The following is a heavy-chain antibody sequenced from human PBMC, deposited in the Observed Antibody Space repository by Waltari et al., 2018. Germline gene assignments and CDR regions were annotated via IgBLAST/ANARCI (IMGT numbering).Heavy chain of an antibody. J-gene: IGHJ3*02. D-gene: IGHD5-18*01. CDR2: IYTSGST. CDR3: ARVTSKSGAFDI. Sequence: QVQLQESGPGLVKPSETLSLTCTVSGGSISSYYWSWIRQPPGKGLEWIGYIYTSGSTNDNPSLKSRVTISVDTSKNQFSLKLSSVTAADTAVYYCARVTSKSGAFDIWGQGTMVTVSS. V-gene: IGHV4-4*09. CDR1: GGSISSYY.